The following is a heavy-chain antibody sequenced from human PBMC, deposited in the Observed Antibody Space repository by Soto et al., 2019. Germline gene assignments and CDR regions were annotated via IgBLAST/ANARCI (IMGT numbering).Heavy chain of an antibody. Sequence: EVQLLESGGGLVQPGGSLRLSCSTSGFTFSTYAMNWVRLAPGKGLEWVSALSGSGGTSYYADSVRGRFTISRDNSKNTLFLQMDSLRGDDTGVYFCARDPATYYNIRGVWGDWGRGTRVTVSS. CDR1: GFTFSTYA. CDR3: ARDPATYYNIRGVWGD. V-gene: IGHV3-23*01. D-gene: IGHD3-22*01. J-gene: IGHJ4*01. CDR2: LSGSGGTS.